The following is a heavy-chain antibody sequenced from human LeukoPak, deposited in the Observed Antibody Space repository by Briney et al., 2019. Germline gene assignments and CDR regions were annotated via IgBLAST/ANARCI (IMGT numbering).Heavy chain of an antibody. D-gene: IGHD3-16*01. J-gene: IGHJ4*02. CDR1: GGTFSSFA. CDR3: AREPRVGESTSNF. Sequence: SVKVSCKASGGTFSSFAIGWVRRAPGQGLEWMGGIIPTSSVPNYAQKFRDRLTISADESARTAYLELSSLTSDDTAVYYCAREPRVGESTSNFWGQGTLVTVSS. CDR2: IIPTSSVP. V-gene: IGHV1-69*13.